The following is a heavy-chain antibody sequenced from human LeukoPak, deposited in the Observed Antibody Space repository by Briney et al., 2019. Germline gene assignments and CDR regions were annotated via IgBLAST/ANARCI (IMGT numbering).Heavy chain of an antibody. CDR2: IYYSGST. CDR3: ARGRSLSAFDI. J-gene: IGHJ3*02. Sequence: PSETLSLTCTASGFSISSYYWSWIRQPPGTGLEWIGYIYYSGSTNYNPSLKSRVTISVDTSKNQFSLKLSSVTAADTAVYYCARGRSLSAFDIWGQGTMVTVSS. CDR1: GFSISSYY. V-gene: IGHV4-59*01.